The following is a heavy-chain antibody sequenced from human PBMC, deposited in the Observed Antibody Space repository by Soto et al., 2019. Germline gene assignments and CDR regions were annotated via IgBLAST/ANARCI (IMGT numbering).Heavy chain of an antibody. Sequence: SETLSLTCAVSGGSISSGGYSRSWVRQPPGKGLEWIGYIYHSGSTYYNPSLKSRVTISVDRSKNQFFLRLNSMTAADTAVYYCARHNYGSGSTYYDYWGQGTLVTVSS. V-gene: IGHV4-30-2*01. CDR1: GGSISSGGYS. CDR3: ARHNYGSGSTYYDY. J-gene: IGHJ4*02. D-gene: IGHD3-10*01. CDR2: IYHSGST.